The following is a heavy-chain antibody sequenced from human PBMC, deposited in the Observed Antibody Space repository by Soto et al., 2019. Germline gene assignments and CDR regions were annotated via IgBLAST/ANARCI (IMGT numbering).Heavy chain of an antibody. Sequence: XVCLRLSCAPSGFTFSNSAMTWVRQAPGKGLEWVSTISGSGGSTYYADSVKGRFSISRDNSKNTLYLQMNSLRAEDTAVYYCAQGPTAAGTYYFDYWGQGTLVTVSS. D-gene: IGHD6-13*01. CDR1: GFTFSNSA. V-gene: IGHV3-23*01. CDR3: AQGPTAAGTYYFDY. CDR2: ISGSGGST. J-gene: IGHJ4*02.